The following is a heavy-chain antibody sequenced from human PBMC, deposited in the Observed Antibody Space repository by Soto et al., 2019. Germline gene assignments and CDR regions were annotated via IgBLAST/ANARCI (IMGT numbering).Heavy chain of an antibody. CDR1: GFTVSSNY. CDR3: ARQMSRVTSFDH. Sequence: EVQLVESGGGLVQPGGSLRLSCAASGFTVSSNYMSWVRQAPGKGLEWVSAFYSGGTTYYADSVKARFTISTDNSKNTLYLQMNSLRAEDTAVYYCARQMSRVTSFDHWGQGTLVTVSS. CDR2: FYSGGTT. J-gene: IGHJ4*02. V-gene: IGHV3-66*04. D-gene: IGHD4-17*01.